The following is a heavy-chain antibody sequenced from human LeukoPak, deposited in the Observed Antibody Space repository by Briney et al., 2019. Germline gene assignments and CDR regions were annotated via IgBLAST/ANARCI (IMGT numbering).Heavy chain of an antibody. CDR1: GFTFSSYG. D-gene: IGHD4-17*01. V-gene: IGHV3-30*18. CDR3: AKEMTTVTTFSLDC. Sequence: GGSLRLSCAASGFTFSSYGMHWVRQAPGKGLEWVAVISYDGSNKYYADSVKGRFTISRDNSKNTLYLQMNSLRAEDTAVYYCAKEMTTVTTFSLDCWGQGTLVTVSS. J-gene: IGHJ4*02. CDR2: ISYDGSNK.